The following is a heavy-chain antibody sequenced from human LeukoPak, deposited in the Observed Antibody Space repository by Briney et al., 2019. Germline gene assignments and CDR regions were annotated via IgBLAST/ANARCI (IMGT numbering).Heavy chain of an antibody. CDR2: IYYSGST. CDR1: GGSISGYY. CDR3: ARFEAMVSPGFDY. V-gene: IGHV4-59*01. J-gene: IGHJ4*02. Sequence: SETLSLTCTVSGGSISGYYWSWIRQPPGKGLEWIGYIYYSGSTNYNPSLKSRVTISVDTSKNQFSLKLSSVTAADTAVYYCARFEAMVSPGFDYWGQGTLVTVSS. D-gene: IGHD5-18*01.